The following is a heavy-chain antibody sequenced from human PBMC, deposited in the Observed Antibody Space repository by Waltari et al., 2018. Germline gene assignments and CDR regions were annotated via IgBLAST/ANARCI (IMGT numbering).Heavy chain of an antibody. V-gene: IGHV4-34*01. D-gene: IGHD2-21*01. CDR3: ARHMARAGGYYYGMDV. Sequence: QVQLQQWGAGLLKPSETLSLTCAVYGGSFSGYYWRWIRQPPGKGLEWIGEINHSGSTNYNPSLTIRVTISVDTSKNQFSLKLSSVTAADTAVYYCARHMARAGGYYYGMDVWGQGTTVTVSS. J-gene: IGHJ6*02. CDR1: GGSFSGYY. CDR2: INHSGST.